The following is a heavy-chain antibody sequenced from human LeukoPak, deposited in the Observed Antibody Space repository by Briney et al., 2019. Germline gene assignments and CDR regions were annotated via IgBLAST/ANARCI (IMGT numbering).Heavy chain of an antibody. Sequence: GGSLRLSCAASGFTFSSYSMNWVRQARGKGLEWVSSMSSSSSYIYYADSVKGRFTISRDNAKNSLYLQMNSLRAEDTAVYYCAREIDYYDSSGYYSDYFDYWGQGTLVTVSS. CDR3: AREIDYYDSSGYYSDYFDY. CDR1: GFTFSSYS. V-gene: IGHV3-21*01. CDR2: MSSSSSYI. D-gene: IGHD3-22*01. J-gene: IGHJ4*02.